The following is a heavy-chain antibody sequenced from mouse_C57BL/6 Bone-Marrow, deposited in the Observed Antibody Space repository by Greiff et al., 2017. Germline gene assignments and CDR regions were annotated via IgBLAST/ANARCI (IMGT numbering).Heavy chain of an antibody. V-gene: IGHV5-6*01. J-gene: IGHJ2*01. CDR2: ISSGGSYT. D-gene: IGHD2-4*01. CDR1: GFTFSSYG. Sequence: EVKLVESGGDLVKPGGSLKLSCAASGFTFSSYGMSWVRQTPDKRLEWVATISSGGSYTYYPDSVKGRLTISRDNAKNTLYLQMSSLKSEDTAMYYCARLGMITTRGYYFDYWGQGTTLTVSS. CDR3: ARLGMITTRGYYFDY.